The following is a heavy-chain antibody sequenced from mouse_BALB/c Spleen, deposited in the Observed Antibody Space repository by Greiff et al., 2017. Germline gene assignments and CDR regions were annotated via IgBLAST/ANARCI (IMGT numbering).Heavy chain of an antibody. Sequence: QVQLQQPGAELVKPGASVKLSCKASGYTFTSYWMHWVKQRPGQGLEWIGEINPSNGRTNYNEKFKSKATLTVDKSSSTAYMQLSSLTSEDSAVYYCARSTMIRYFDYWGQGTTLTVSS. J-gene: IGHJ2*01. CDR2: INPSNGRT. D-gene: IGHD2-4*01. V-gene: IGHV1S81*02. CDR3: ARSTMIRYFDY. CDR1: GYTFTSYW.